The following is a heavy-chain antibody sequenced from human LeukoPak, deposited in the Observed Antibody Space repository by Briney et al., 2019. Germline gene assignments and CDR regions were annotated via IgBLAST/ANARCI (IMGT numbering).Heavy chain of an antibody. D-gene: IGHD3-10*01. J-gene: IGHJ6*02. V-gene: IGHV3-33*01. CDR1: GFTFSSYG. CDR3: ARDRAYYGSGHYYYYGMDV. Sequence: PGRSLRLSCAASGFTFSSYGMHWVRQAPGKGLEWVAVIWYDGSNKYYADSVQGRFTISRDNSKNTLYLQMNSLRAEDTAVYYCARDRAYYGSGHYYYYGMDVWGQGTTVTVSS. CDR2: IWYDGSNK.